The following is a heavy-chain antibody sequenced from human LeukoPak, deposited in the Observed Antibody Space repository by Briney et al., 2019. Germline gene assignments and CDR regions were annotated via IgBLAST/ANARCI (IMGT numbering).Heavy chain of an antibody. CDR2: ISHDGSNK. J-gene: IGHJ4*02. CDR1: GFSFSSYA. V-gene: IGHV3-30-3*01. D-gene: IGHD1-26*01. Sequence: PGGSLRLSCAASGFSFSSYAIHWVRQAPGKGLEWVAVISHDGSNKNYADSVKGRFTISRDNSKNTLHLQMNSLRAEDTAVYYCARGSGSYVTSFDYWGQGTLVTVSS. CDR3: ARGSGSYVTSFDY.